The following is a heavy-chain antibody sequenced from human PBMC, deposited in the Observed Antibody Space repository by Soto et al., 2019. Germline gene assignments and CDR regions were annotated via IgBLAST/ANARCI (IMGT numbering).Heavy chain of an antibody. CDR3: AKDAVTGLHYFDN. CDR2: ISDSGTTT. V-gene: IGHV3-23*01. CDR1: GFTFSSYS. Sequence: PGGSLILSCAASGFTFSSYSMSWVRQAPGKGLEWVSVISDSGTTTYYADSVKGRFTISRDNSRDTLFLQMNSLRAEDTAVYYCAKDAVTGLHYFDNWGQGTLVTVSS. J-gene: IGHJ4*02. D-gene: IGHD6-19*01.